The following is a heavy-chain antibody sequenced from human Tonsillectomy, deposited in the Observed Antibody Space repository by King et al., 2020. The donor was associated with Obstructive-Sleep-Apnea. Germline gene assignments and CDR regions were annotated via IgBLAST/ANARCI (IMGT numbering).Heavy chain of an antibody. Sequence: VQLVESGGGVVQPGRSLRLSCAASGFTFSSYAMHWVRQAPGKGLEWVAVISYDGSNKYYADSVKGRFTISRDNSKNTLYLQMNSLRAEDTAVYYCARGGLWFGELFLTDYWGQGTLVTVSS. V-gene: IGHV3-30*04. CDR2: ISYDGSNK. J-gene: IGHJ4*02. CDR1: GFTFSSYA. D-gene: IGHD3-10*01. CDR3: ARGGLWFGELFLTDY.